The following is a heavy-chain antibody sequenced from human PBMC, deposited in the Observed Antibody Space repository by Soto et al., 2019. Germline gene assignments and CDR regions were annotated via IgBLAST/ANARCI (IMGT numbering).Heavy chain of an antibody. D-gene: IGHD3-22*01. Sequence: PGGSLRLSCAAPGFTFSLYSMIWVRQAPGKGLEWVASITSGSSYIYYEDSLKGRFTISRDNAKNSLFLQLDSLRAEDTAVYFCVRARSTDSRPDYWGQGTLVTVSS. J-gene: IGHJ4*02. V-gene: IGHV3-21*01. CDR3: VRARSTDSRPDY. CDR2: ITSGSSYI. CDR1: GFTFSLYS.